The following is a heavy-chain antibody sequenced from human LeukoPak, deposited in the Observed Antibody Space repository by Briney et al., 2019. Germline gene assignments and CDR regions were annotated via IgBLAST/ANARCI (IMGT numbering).Heavy chain of an antibody. V-gene: IGHV1-8*03. Sequence: ASVKVSCKASGYTFTSYDINWVRQATGQGLEWMGWMNPNSGNTGYAQKFQGRVTITRNTSISTAYMELNSLRAEDTAVYYCAKAGDSSGINDYWGQGTLVTVSS. CDR1: GYTFTSYD. CDR2: MNPNSGNT. J-gene: IGHJ4*02. CDR3: AKAGDSSGINDY. D-gene: IGHD3-22*01.